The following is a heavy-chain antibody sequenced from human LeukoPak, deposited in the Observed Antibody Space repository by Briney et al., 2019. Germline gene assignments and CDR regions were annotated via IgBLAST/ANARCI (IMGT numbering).Heavy chain of an antibody. Sequence: GGSLRLSCAASGFTFRTYGMTWVRQAPGKGLEWVSGITGSSTWTYYADSVKGRFTISRDNSNNTLHLQMNSLRAEDTAIYYCARELVSLGTGYFDLWGRGTLVTVSS. D-gene: IGHD7-27*01. J-gene: IGHJ2*01. CDR1: GFTFRTYG. CDR3: ARELVSLGTGYFDL. V-gene: IGHV3-23*01. CDR2: ITGSSTWT.